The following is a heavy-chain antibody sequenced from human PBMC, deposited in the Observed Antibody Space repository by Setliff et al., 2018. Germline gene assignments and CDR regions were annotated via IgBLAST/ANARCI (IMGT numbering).Heavy chain of an antibody. Sequence: GGSLRLSCAASGFTSSTYAVSWVRQAPGKGLEWVSTISGGGSTTYYADSMKGRFTISRDNAKNSLYLQMNSLRAEDTAVYYCASAGHSGSWFPFDAFHIWGQGTMVTVSS. CDR3: ASAGHSGSWFPFDAFHI. V-gene: IGHV3-23*01. J-gene: IGHJ3*02. CDR2: ISGGGSTT. CDR1: GFTSSTYA. D-gene: IGHD6-13*01.